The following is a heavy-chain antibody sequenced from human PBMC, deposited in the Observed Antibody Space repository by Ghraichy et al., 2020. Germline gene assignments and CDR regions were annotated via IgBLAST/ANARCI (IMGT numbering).Heavy chain of an antibody. CDR1: GFTFSDYY. CDR3: ARYSYGYFSLRSGMDV. Sequence: GGSLRLSCAASGFTFSDYYMSWIRQAPGKGLEWVSYISSSGSTIYYADSVKGRFTISRDNAKNSLYLQMNSLRAEDTAVYYCARYSYGYFSLRSGMDVWGQGTTVTVSS. V-gene: IGHV3-11*01. D-gene: IGHD5-18*01. J-gene: IGHJ6*02. CDR2: ISSSGSTI.